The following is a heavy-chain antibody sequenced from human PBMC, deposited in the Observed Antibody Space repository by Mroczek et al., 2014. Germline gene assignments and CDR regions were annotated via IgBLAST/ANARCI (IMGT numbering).Heavy chain of an antibody. D-gene: IGHD6-19*01. CDR3: ARAMGLVPKNFAYYYYGMDV. V-gene: IGHV4-59*01. CDR2: IYYSGST. CDR1: GGSISSYY. J-gene: IGHJ6*02. Sequence: KESGPGLVKPSETLSLTCTVSGGSISSYYWSWIRQPPGKGLEWIGYIYYSGSTNYNPSLKSRVTISVDTSKNQFSLKLSSVTAADTAVYYCARAMGLVPKNFAYYYYGMDVWGQGTTVTVSS.